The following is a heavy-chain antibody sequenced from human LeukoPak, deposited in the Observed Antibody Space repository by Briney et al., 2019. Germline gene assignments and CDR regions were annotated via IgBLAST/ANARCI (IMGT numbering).Heavy chain of an antibody. D-gene: IGHD4-17*01. Sequence: GGSLRLSCAASGFTFSDYYMSWIRQAPGEGLEWVSYISSSGSTIYYADSVKGRFTISRDNAKNSLYLQMNSLRAEDTAVYYCAREPDGDYSGVCFGYWGQGTLVTVSS. CDR1: GFTFSDYY. CDR2: ISSSGSTI. V-gene: IGHV3-11*01. J-gene: IGHJ4*02. CDR3: AREPDGDYSGVCFGY.